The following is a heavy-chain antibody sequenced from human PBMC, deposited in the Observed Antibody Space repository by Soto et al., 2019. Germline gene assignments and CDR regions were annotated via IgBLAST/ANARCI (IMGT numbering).Heavy chain of an antibody. CDR2: ISSSGSMI. D-gene: IGHD4-17*01. CDR3: ARVDGDYVPIDY. V-gene: IGHV3-48*02. CDR1: GFTFSSYT. Sequence: EVQLLQSGGGSVQPGGSLRLSCATSGFTFSSYTMNWVRQAPGKGLEWVSYISSSGSMIFYADSVKGRFIISRDNAKKSLYLQMNSLRDEDTAVYYCARVDGDYVPIDYWGQGTLVTVSS. J-gene: IGHJ4*02.